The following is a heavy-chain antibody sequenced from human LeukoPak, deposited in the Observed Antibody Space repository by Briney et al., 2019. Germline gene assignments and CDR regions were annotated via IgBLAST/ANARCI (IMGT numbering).Heavy chain of an antibody. CDR2: IRSSGSTI. CDR3: ARPLTGSSSGWTGAYPLDY. J-gene: IGHJ4*01. D-gene: IGHD6-19*01. V-gene: IGHV3-11*01. Sequence: GGSLRLSCAASGFTFSDYYMSWIRQAPGKGLEWVSYIRSSGSTIYYADSVKGRFTISRHNAKNSLYLQMHSLRAEDTAVYSCARPLTGSSSGWTGAYPLDYWGQGTLVTVSS. CDR1: GFTFSDYY.